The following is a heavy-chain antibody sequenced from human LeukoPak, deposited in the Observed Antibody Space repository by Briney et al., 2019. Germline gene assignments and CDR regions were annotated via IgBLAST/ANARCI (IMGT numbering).Heavy chain of an antibody. CDR3: ARQDTVTNAFDI. CDR2: MNPNSGNT. J-gene: IGHJ3*02. V-gene: IGHV1-8*01. D-gene: IGHD4-17*01. Sequence: ASVKVSCKASGYTFTSYDINWVRQATGQGLEWMGWMNPNSGNTGYAQKFQGRVTMTRNTSISTAYMELSSLRSEDTAVYYRARQDTVTNAFDIWGQGTMVTVSS. CDR1: GYTFTSYD.